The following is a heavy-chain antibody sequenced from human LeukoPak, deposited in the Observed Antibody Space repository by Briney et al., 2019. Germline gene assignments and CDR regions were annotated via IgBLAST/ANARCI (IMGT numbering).Heavy chain of an antibody. J-gene: IGHJ3*02. V-gene: IGHV3-33*01. CDR3: ARGRRRDGYKSDALDI. CDR1: GFVFSGYG. CDR2: IWYDGSNE. Sequence: PGRSLRLSCAASGFVFSGYGMHWVRQAPGKGLEWVAVIWYDGSNEFYADSVRGRFTISRHNSKNTLYLQMNSLRAEDTAVYYCARGRRRDGYKSDALDIWGQGTLVTVSS. D-gene: IGHD5-24*01.